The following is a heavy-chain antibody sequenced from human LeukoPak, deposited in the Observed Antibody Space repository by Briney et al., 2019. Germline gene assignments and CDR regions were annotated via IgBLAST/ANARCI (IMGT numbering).Heavy chain of an antibody. CDR2: IYYSGST. Sequence: SETLSLTCTVSGGSISSYYWSWIRQPPGKGLEWIGYIYYSGSTNYNPYLKSRVTISVDTSKNQFSLKLSSVTAADTAVYYCARQSGSGWYDFDYWGQGTLVTVSS. D-gene: IGHD6-19*01. CDR1: GGSISSYY. V-gene: IGHV4-59*08. J-gene: IGHJ4*02. CDR3: ARQSGSGWYDFDY.